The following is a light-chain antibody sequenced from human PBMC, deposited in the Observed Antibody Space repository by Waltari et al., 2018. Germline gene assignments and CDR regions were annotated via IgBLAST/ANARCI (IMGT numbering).Light chain of an antibody. Sequence: EIVMTQSPATLSVSPGERATLSCRASQSVRTNLAWYRQKPGQAPRLLIYGASNRATGVPVRISGSGSGTEFTLTISSLQSEDFAVYYCQQYNNWPPITFGQGTRLEIK. J-gene: IGKJ5*01. CDR3: QQYNNWPPIT. CDR2: GAS. CDR1: QSVRTN. V-gene: IGKV3-15*01.